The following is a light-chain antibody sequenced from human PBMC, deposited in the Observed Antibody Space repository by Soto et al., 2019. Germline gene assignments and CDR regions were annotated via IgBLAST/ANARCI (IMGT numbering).Light chain of an antibody. V-gene: IGKV1-8*01. CDR1: QGISSY. CDR3: QQYYSYPVT. Sequence: AIRMTQSPSSFSASTGDRVTITCRASQGISSYLAWYQQKPGKAPKLLIYAASTLQSGVTSRFRGSGSVTEFTLTISCLQSEDFASYYCQQYYSYPVTCGGGTKVDIK. J-gene: IGKJ4*01. CDR2: AAS.